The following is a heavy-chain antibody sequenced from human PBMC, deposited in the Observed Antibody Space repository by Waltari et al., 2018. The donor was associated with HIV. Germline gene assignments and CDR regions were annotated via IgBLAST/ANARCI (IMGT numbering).Heavy chain of an antibody. CDR3: ARALAFNDGFDI. CDR2: IYGSGYT. CDR1: GGSVDIGGYY. V-gene: IGHV4-61*02. Sequence: QVQLQESGPRLVKPSQTLSLTRTVSGGSVDIGGYYWSWIRQSAGKGLEWIGRIYGSGYTNYSPSLKRRATLSVDTSKNQFSLRLTSVTAADAAVYYCARALAFNDGFDIWGQGTRVTVPS. J-gene: IGHJ3*02.